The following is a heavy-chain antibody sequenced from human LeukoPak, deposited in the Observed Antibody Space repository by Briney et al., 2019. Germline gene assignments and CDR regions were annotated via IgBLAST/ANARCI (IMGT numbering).Heavy chain of an antibody. CDR2: IYYSGST. V-gene: IGHV4-31*03. J-gene: IGHJ4*02. D-gene: IGHD6-19*01. Sequence: PSQTLSLTCTVSGGSISSGGYYWSWIRQHPGKGLEWIGYIYYSGSTNYNPSLKSRVTISVDTSKNQFSLKLSSVTAADTAVYYCARHSIRDVAGIDYWGQGTLVTVSS. CDR3: ARHSIRDVAGIDY. CDR1: GGSISSGGYY.